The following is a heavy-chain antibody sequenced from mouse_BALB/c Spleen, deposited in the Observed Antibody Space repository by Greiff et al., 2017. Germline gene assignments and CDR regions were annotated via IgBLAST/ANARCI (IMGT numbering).Heavy chain of an antibody. V-gene: IGHV3-2*02. Sequence: EVKLMESGPGLVKPSQSLSLTCTVTGYSITSDYAWNWIRQFPGNKLEWMGYISYSGSTSYNPSLKSRISITRDTSKNQFFLQLNSVTTEDTATYYCARSHSYWYFDVWGAGTTVTVSS. D-gene: IGHD2-12*01. CDR3: ARSHSYWYFDV. CDR2: ISYSGST. CDR1: GYSITSDYA. J-gene: IGHJ1*01.